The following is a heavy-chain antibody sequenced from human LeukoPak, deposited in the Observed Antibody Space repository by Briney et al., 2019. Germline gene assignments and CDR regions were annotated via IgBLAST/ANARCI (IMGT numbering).Heavy chain of an antibody. Sequence: ASVKVSCKASGGTFNSYGISWVRQAPGQGLEWMGRIIPIFGTISYAQKFQGRVKITTDESTSTVYMELRSLRSDDTAVYYCARADIRAIASSGWYGFDYWGQGTLVTVSS. CDR3: ARADIRAIASSGWYGFDY. V-gene: IGHV1-69*05. CDR2: IIPIFGTI. D-gene: IGHD6-19*01. CDR1: GGTFNSYG. J-gene: IGHJ4*02.